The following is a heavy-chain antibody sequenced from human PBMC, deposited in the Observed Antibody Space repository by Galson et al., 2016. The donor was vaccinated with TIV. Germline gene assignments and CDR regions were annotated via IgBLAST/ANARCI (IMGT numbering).Heavy chain of an antibody. D-gene: IGHD4-17*01. CDR2: IYYSGTT. CDR3: ARDKNDYGVDAFDI. V-gene: IGHV4-31*03. J-gene: IGHJ3*02. CDR1: GGSINSGGYY. Sequence: LSLTCTVSGGSINSGGYYWSWLRQHPGKGLEWIGYIYYSGTTHYNPSLKSRVTISVDTSKTQFSLNLSSVTAADTAVYYCARDKNDYGVDAFDIWGQGTMVIVSS.